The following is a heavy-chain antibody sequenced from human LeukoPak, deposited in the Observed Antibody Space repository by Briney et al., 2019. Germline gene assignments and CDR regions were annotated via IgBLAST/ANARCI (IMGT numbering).Heavy chain of an antibody. Sequence: GRSLRLSCAASGFTFDDYAMHWVRQAPGKGLEWVSGISWNSGSIGYADSVKGRFTISRDNAKNSLYLQMNSLRAEDTAVYYCARDFDYYDDSGYQTYYFDYWGQGTLVTVSS. CDR1: GFTFDDYA. D-gene: IGHD3-22*01. J-gene: IGHJ4*02. CDR2: ISWNSGSI. CDR3: ARDFDYYDDSGYQTYYFDY. V-gene: IGHV3-9*01.